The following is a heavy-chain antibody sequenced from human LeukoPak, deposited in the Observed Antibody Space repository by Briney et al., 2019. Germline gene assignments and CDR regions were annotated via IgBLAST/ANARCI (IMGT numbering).Heavy chain of an antibody. CDR1: GFTFSSYG. V-gene: IGHV3-30*02. J-gene: IGHJ6*03. Sequence: PGGSLRLSCAASGFTFSSYGMHWVRQAPGKGLEWVAFIRYDGSDKYYADSVKGRFTISRDNSKNTLYLQMNSLTAEDTAVYYCAKWLTQYHYFMDVWGKGTTVTVS. CDR2: IRYDGSDK. D-gene: IGHD6-19*01. CDR3: AKWLTQYHYFMDV.